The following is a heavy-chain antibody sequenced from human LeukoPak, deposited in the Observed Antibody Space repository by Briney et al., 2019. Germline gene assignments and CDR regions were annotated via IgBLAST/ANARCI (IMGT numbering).Heavy chain of an antibody. J-gene: IGHJ3*02. V-gene: IGHV4-34*01. Sequence: SETLSLTCAVYGGSFSGYYWSWIRQPPGKGLEWIGEINHSGSTNYNPSLKSRVTISVDTSKNQFSLKLSSVTAADTAVYYCARRKPTYYCGSGSYAHAFDIWGQGTMVTVSS. CDR1: GGSFSGYY. CDR3: ARRKPTYYCGSGSYAHAFDI. CDR2: INHSGST. D-gene: IGHD3-10*01.